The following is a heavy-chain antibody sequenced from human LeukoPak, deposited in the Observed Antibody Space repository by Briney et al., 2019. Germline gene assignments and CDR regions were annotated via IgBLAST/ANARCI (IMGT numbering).Heavy chain of an antibody. V-gene: IGHV4-61*02. CDR3: ARSAVAGTVDY. CDR1: GGSISSGSYY. D-gene: IGHD6-19*01. Sequence: TLSLTCTVSGGSISSGSYYWSWIRQPAGKGLEWIGRIYTSGSTNYNPSLKSRVTISVDTSKNQFSLKLSSVTAADTAVYYCARSAVAGTVDYWGQGTLVTVSP. J-gene: IGHJ4*02. CDR2: IYTSGST.